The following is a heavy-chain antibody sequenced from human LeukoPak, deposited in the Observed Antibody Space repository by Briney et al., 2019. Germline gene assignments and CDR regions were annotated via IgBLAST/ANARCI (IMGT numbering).Heavy chain of an antibody. CDR1: GFTFSIHT. J-gene: IGHJ1*01. V-gene: IGHV3-21*01. Sequence: PGGSLRLSCAASGFTFSIHTMNWVRQAPGKGLEWVSSISSSSNYIYYADSVKGRFTIFRDNAKNSLYLQMNSLRAEDTAVYYCARDLFFSDAGYSSGWRAEYFHHWGQGTLVTVSS. CDR2: ISSSSNYI. CDR3: ARDLFFSDAGYSSGWRAEYFHH. D-gene: IGHD6-19*01.